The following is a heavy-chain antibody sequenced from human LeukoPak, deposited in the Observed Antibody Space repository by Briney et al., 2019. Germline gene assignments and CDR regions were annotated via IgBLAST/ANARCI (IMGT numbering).Heavy chain of an antibody. V-gene: IGHV3-11*01. D-gene: IGHD3-16*01. J-gene: IGHJ6*03. Sequence: PGGSLRLSCAASGFTFSDYYMSWIRQAPGKGLECVSYISSSGSTIYYADSVKGRFTISRDNAKNSLCLQMNSLRAEDTAVYYCARTRGSYNYYYYYMDVWGKGTTVTVSS. CDR3: ARTRGSYNYYYYYMDV. CDR1: GFTFSDYY. CDR2: ISSSGSTI.